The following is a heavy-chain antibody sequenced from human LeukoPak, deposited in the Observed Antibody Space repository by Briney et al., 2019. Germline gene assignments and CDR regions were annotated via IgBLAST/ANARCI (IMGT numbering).Heavy chain of an antibody. CDR1: GYSISSGYY. J-gene: IGHJ4*02. D-gene: IGHD6-13*01. Sequence: SETLSLTCTVSGYSISSGYYWGWIRQPPGKGLEWIGSIYHSGSTYYNPSLKSRVTISVDTSKNQFSLKLSSVTAADTAVYYCARHSTLRIAAAGTFDYWGQGTLVTVSS. CDR2: IYHSGST. V-gene: IGHV4-38-2*02. CDR3: ARHSTLRIAAAGTFDY.